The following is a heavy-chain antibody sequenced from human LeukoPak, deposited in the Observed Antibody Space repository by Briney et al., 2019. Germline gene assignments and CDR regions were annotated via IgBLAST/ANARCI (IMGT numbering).Heavy chain of an antibody. CDR2: IRYDGSNK. V-gene: IGHV3-30*02. D-gene: IGHD6-13*01. CDR3: AKGIAAAGTNPRDY. Sequence: GGSLRLSCAASGFTFSSYGMRWVRQAPGKGLEWVAFIRYDGSNKYYADSVKGRFTISRDNSKNTLYLQMNSLRAEDTAVYYCAKGIAAAGTNPRDYWGQGTLVTVSS. CDR1: GFTFSSYG. J-gene: IGHJ4*02.